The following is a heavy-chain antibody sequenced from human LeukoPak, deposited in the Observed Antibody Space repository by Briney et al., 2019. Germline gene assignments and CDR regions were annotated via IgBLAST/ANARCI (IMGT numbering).Heavy chain of an antibody. Sequence: PPQTLSLTSAISRDSVSSNSAAWNWIRHSPSRGLEWLGRTYYRSNWFNDFALSVKSRITINPDTSKNQFSLQLNSVTPEDTAVYYCAKNYGDSNWFDPWGQGTLVTVSS. CDR1: RDSVSSNSAA. CDR3: AKNYGDSNWFDP. V-gene: IGHV6-1*01. CDR2: TYYRSNWFN. J-gene: IGHJ5*02. D-gene: IGHD4-17*01.